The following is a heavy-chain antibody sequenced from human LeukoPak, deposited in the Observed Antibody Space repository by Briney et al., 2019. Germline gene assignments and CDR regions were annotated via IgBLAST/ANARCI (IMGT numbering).Heavy chain of an antibody. CDR3: ARVSGLGNSDY. CDR2: INPSGGST. Sequence: GASVKVSCKASGYTFTSYYMHWVRQAPGQGLEWMGIINPSGGSTSYAQKFQGRVTMTRDMSTSTVYMELSSLRSEDTAVYYCARVSGLGNSDYLGQGTLVTVPS. CDR1: GYTFTSYY. V-gene: IGHV1-46*01. D-gene: IGHD1-7*01. J-gene: IGHJ4*02.